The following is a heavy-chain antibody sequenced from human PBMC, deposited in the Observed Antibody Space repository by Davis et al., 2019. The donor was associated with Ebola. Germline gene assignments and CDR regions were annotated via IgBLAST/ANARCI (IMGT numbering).Heavy chain of an antibody. Sequence: PSETLSLTCTVSGGSIKTHYWSRIRQPAGQGLEWIGRIYSSGSTKYNPSLKSRLTMSVGTTKNEFSLKLRSVTAADTAVYYCAKWSMDAFDIWGQGTMVTVSS. D-gene: IGHD2-8*01. CDR2: IYSSGST. V-gene: IGHV4-4*07. J-gene: IGHJ3*02. CDR3: AKWSMDAFDI. CDR1: GGSIKTHY.